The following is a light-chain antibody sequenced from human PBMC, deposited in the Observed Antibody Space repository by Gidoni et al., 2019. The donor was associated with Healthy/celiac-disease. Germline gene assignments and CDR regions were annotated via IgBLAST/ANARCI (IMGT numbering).Light chain of an antibody. J-gene: IGKJ1*01. CDR1: QSISSY. CDR2: AAS. CDR3: QQSYSIPRT. V-gene: IGKV1-39*01. Sequence: DIQMTQSPSSLSASIGDRVTITCRASQSISSYLNWYQQKPGKAPQLLIYAASNLQSGVPSRFSGSGSGTDFTLTISSLQPEDFASYYCQQSYSIPRTFXXXTKVEIK.